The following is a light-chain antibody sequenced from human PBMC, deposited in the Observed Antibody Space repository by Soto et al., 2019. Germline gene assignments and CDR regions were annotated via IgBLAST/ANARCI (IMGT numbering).Light chain of an antibody. J-gene: IGKJ2*01. V-gene: IGKV1-5*01. CDR2: AAS. CDR3: KKYESFSPNT. CDR1: QSVSSS. Sequence: DIQMTQSPYTLSAFVGDRVTITCRASQSVSSSLAWYQQKPGKAPKLLIYAASTLESGVSSRFSGSGFGTEFTLTKSGLPPDVFPTYSCKKYESFSPNTLDQAPNVESK.